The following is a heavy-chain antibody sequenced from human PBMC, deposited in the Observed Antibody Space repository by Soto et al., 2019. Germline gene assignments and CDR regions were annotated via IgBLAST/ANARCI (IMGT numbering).Heavy chain of an antibody. V-gene: IGHV1-8*01. D-gene: IGHD3-10*01. J-gene: IGHJ5*02. CDR1: GYTFTNYD. Sequence: QVQLVQSGAEVKKPGASVKVSCKASGYTFTNYDISWVRQATGQGLEWMGWMNPGSGNTGYAHKLQGRVTMSRNLSISTAYMELSRLLSDDTAIYYCARMASSGSLNWFDPWGQGTLVTVSS. CDR3: ARMASSGSLNWFDP. CDR2: MNPGSGNT.